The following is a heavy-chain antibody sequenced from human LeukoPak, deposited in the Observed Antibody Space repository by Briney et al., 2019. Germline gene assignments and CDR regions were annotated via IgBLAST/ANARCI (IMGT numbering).Heavy chain of an antibody. Sequence: GGSLRLSCAASGFTFSNAWMSWVRQAPGKGLEWVGRIKSKTDGGTTDYAAPVKGGFTISRDDSKNTLYLQMNSLKTEDTAVYYCTTERIGTYYDFWSGYYTGYFDYWGQGTLVTVSS. V-gene: IGHV3-15*01. J-gene: IGHJ4*02. D-gene: IGHD3-3*01. CDR1: GFTFSNAW. CDR2: IKSKTDGGTT. CDR3: TTERIGTYYDFWSGYYTGYFDY.